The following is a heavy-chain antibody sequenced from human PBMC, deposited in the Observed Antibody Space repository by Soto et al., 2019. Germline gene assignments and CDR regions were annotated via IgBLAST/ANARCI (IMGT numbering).Heavy chain of an antibody. CDR3: ARGAVQPPLIEY. CDR2: IYYSGST. V-gene: IGHV4-59*01. D-gene: IGHD1-1*01. Sequence: PSETLSLTCTVSGGSISIYYWSLIRQPPGKGLEWIGYIYYSGSTKYNPSLKSRVTISVDTSKNQFSLKLSSVTAADTAVYYCARGAVQPPLIEYWGQGTXFAVSS. J-gene: IGHJ4*02. CDR1: GGSISIYY.